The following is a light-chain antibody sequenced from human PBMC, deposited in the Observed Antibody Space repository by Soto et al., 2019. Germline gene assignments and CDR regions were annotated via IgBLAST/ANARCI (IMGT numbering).Light chain of an antibody. CDR3: SSYTTSTTRV. Sequence: QSALTQPASVSGSPGQSIIISCTGTSSDIGVYDFVSRYQQHPGRAPKLLIYDVTNRPSGISDRFSGSKSGNTASLTISGLQPEDEADYYCSSYTTSTTRVFGGGTKLTVL. J-gene: IGLJ3*02. CDR1: SSDIGVYDF. V-gene: IGLV2-14*01. CDR2: DVT.